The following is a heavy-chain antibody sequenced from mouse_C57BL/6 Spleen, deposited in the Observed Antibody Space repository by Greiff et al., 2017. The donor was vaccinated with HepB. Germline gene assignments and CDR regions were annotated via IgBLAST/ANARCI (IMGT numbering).Heavy chain of an antibody. CDR3: ARTITTVVATSPHWYFDV. CDR2: IYPRSGNT. CDR1: GYTFTSYG. J-gene: IGHJ1*03. D-gene: IGHD1-1*01. Sequence: VQRVESGAELARPGASVKLSCKASGYTFTSYGISWVKQRTGQGLEWIGEIYPRSGNTYYNEKFKGKATLTADKSSSTAYMELRSLTSEDSAVYFWARTITTVVATSPHWYFDVWGTGTTVTVSS. V-gene: IGHV1-81*01.